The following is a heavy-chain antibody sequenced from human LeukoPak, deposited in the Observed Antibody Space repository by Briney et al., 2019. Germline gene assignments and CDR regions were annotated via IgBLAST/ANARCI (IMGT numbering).Heavy chain of an antibody. CDR2: IYHSGST. D-gene: IGHD5-24*01. V-gene: IGHV4-30-2*01. J-gene: IGHJ6*02. Sequence: SETLSLTCAVSGGSISSGGYSWSWIRQPPGKGLEWIGYIYHSGSTYYNPSLKSRVTISVDTSKNQFSLKLSSVTAADTAVYYCARADVRRRVYGMDVWGQGTTVTVSS. CDR1: GGSISSGGYS. CDR3: ARADVRRRVYGMDV.